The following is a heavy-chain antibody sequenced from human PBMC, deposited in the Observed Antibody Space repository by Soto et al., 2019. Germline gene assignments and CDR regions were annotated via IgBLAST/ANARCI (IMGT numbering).Heavy chain of an antibody. CDR1: GGSISSYY. J-gene: IGHJ6*02. CDR3: ARDVTPGIADLYGMDV. D-gene: IGHD6-13*01. CDR2: IYISGST. Sequence: SETLSLTCTVSGGSISSYYWSWIRQPTGKGLEWIGRIYISGSTNYNPSLKSRVTLSVDTSKNQFSLKLSSVTAADTAVYYCARDVTPGIADLYGMDVWGQGTTVTVSS. V-gene: IGHV4-4*07.